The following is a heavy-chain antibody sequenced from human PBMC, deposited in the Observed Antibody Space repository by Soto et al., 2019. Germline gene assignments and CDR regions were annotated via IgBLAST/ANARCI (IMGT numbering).Heavy chain of an antibody. CDR3: ARGGAGIRSGWYWGGWFDP. CDR1: GASLSSAIGNYD. Sequence: SETLSLTCTVSGASLSSAIGNYDWSWIRQPPGKGLEWIGFIYHSGSTNYNPSLKSRVTISVDTSKNQFSPKLSSVTAADTAVYYCARGGAGIRSGWYWGGWFDPWGQGTLVTVSS. J-gene: IGHJ5*02. V-gene: IGHV4-61*01. D-gene: IGHD6-19*01. CDR2: IYHSGST.